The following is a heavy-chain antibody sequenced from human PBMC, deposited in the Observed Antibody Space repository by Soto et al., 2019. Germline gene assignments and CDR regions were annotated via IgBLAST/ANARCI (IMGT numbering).Heavy chain of an antibody. J-gene: IGHJ4*02. D-gene: IGHD2-15*01. CDR3: ARNVDETGSPHPIDY. CDR2: IYHSGST. CDR1: GGSISSGGYS. Sequence: SETLSLTCAVSGGSISSGGYSWSWIRQPPGKGLEWIGYIYHSGSTYYNPSLKSRVTISVDRSKNQFSLKLSSVTAADTAVYYCARNVDETGSPHPIDYWGQGTLVTVSS. V-gene: IGHV4-30-2*01.